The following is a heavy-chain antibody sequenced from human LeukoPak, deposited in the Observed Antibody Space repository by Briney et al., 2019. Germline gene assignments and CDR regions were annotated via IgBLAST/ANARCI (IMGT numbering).Heavy chain of an antibody. D-gene: IGHD3-3*02. J-gene: IGHJ5*02. CDR1: GGSISSYY. Sequence: PSETLSLTCTVSGGSISSYYWRWIRQPPGKGLEWIGYIYYSGSTNYNPSLKSRVTISVDTSKNQFSLKPSSVAAADTAVYYCARGRRPFDWFDPWGQGTLVTVSS. V-gene: IGHV4-59*01. CDR3: ARGRRPFDWFDP. CDR2: IYYSGST.